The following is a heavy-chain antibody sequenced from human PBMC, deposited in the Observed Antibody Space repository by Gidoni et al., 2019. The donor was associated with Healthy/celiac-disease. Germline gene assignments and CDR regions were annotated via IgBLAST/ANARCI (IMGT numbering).Heavy chain of an antibody. CDR2: ISYDGSNK. Sequence: QVQLVESGGGVVQPGRSLRLSCAASGFTFSGYGMHWVRQAPGKGLELVAVISYDGSNKYYADSVKGRFTISRVNSKNTLYLQMNSLRAEDTAVYYCAKDPRNSSSWYGIDYWGQGTLVTVSS. J-gene: IGHJ4*02. CDR3: AKDPRNSSSWYGIDY. V-gene: IGHV3-30*18. CDR1: GFTFSGYG. D-gene: IGHD6-13*01.